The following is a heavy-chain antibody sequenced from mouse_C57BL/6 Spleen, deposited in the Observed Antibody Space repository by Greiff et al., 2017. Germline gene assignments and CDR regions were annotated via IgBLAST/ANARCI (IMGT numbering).Heavy chain of an antibody. D-gene: IGHD2-4*01. J-gene: IGHJ4*01. CDR1: GFTFSSYA. V-gene: IGHV5-4*01. CDR2: ISDGGSYT. Sequence: EVKLVESGGGLVKPGGSLKLSCAASGFTFSSYAMSWVRQTPEKRLEWVATISDGGSYTYYPDNVKGRFTISRDNAKNNLYLQMSHLKSEDTAMYYCAREDDYGGYYAMDYWGQGTSVTVSS. CDR3: AREDDYGGYYAMDY.